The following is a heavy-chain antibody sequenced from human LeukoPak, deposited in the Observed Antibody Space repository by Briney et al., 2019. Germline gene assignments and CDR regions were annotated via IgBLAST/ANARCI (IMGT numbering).Heavy chain of an antibody. CDR1: GYTFSNYN. CDR2: VNPSGDST. D-gene: IGHD5-24*01. V-gene: IGHV1-46*01. J-gene: IGHJ3*02. CDR3: ARVRDGYNDTYDI. Sequence: ASVKVSCKASGYTFSNYNIHWLRQAPGQGLEWMGIVNPSGDSTNYAQNFQGRVTMTGDTSTSTVYMELSSLRSEDTAVYYCARVRDGYNDTYDIWGQGTMVTVTS.